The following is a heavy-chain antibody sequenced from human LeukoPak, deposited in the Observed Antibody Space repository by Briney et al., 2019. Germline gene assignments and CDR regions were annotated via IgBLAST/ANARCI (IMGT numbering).Heavy chain of an antibody. CDR2: IASDGSHT. V-gene: IGHV3-30-3*01. CDR1: GFTFSTYF. CDR3: ASSLAVAGPRDY. J-gene: IGHJ4*02. Sequence: GRSLRLSCAASGFTFSTYFMHWVRQAPGKGLEWVADIASDGSHTFYVESVKGRFTISRDNSKNTLYLQMNSLRSEDTAVYYCASSLAVAGPRDYWGQGTLVTVSS. D-gene: IGHD6-19*01.